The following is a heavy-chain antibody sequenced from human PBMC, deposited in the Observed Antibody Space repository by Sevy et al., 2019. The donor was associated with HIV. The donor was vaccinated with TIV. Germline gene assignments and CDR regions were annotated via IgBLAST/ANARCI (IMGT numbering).Heavy chain of an antibody. CDR3: ASLPSYDILTGYPG. CDR1: GGSISSSSYY. J-gene: IGHJ4*02. D-gene: IGHD3-9*01. CDR2: IYYSGST. Sequence: SETLSLTCTVSGGSISSSSYYWGWIRQPPGKGLEWIGSIYYSGSTYYNPSLKSRVTISVDTSKNQFSLKLSSVTAADTAVYYCASLPSYDILTGYPGWGQGTLVTVS. V-gene: IGHV4-39*01.